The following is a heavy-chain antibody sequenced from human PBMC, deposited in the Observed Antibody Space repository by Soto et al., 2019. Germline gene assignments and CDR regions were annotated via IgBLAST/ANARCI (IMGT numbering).Heavy chain of an antibody. CDR2: TDHRGGT. CDR3: ARAPGRMMNALRYYYGLDV. J-gene: IGHJ6*02. V-gene: IGHV4-31*02. Sequence: QVQLQESGPGLVKPSETLSFTCNVSGGSISSGGYYWSWIRQLPGQGLEWIGYTDHRGGTYYNPALKRRITISVDTSKNQFSLKMTSVTAADTAVYFCARAPGRMMNALRYYYGLDVWGQGTTVTVSS. CDR1: GGSISSGGYY. D-gene: IGHD2-8*01.